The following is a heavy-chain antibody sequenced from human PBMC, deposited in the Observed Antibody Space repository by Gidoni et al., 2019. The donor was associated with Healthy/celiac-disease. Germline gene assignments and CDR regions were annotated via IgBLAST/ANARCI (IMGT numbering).Heavy chain of an antibody. CDR3: ARAGTTFLDYYYGMDV. Sequence: QVQLVQSGAEVKKPGASVKVSCKASGYTSTGYYMHWVRQAPGQGLEWMGRINPNSGGTNYAQKFQGGVTMTRDTSISTAYMELSRLRSDDTAVYYCARAGTTFLDYYYGMDVWGQGTTVTVSS. D-gene: IGHD1-1*01. CDR1: GYTSTGYY. CDR2: INPNSGGT. J-gene: IGHJ6*02. V-gene: IGHV1-2*06.